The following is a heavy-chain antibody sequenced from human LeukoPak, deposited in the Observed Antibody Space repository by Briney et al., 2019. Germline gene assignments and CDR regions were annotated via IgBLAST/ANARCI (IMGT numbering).Heavy chain of an antibody. J-gene: IGHJ4*02. CDR2: INPNSGGT. D-gene: IGHD1-26*01. CDR3: ARIFNSGSYSFDY. V-gene: IGHV1-2*02. CDR1: GYTFTGYY. Sequence: ASVKVSCKASGYTFTGYYMHWVRQAPGQGLEWMGWINPNSGGTNYAQEFQGRVTMTRDTSISTAYVELSRLRSDDTAVYYCARIFNSGSYSFDYWGQGTLVTVSS.